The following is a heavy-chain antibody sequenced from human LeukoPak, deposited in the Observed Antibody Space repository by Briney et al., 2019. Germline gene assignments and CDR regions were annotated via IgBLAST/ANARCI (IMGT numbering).Heavy chain of an antibody. J-gene: IGHJ3*02. D-gene: IGHD3-22*01. CDR2: INHSGST. V-gene: IGHV4-34*01. Sequence: SETLSLTCAVYGGSFSGYYWSWIRQPPGKGLEWIGEINHSGSTNYNPSLKSRVTISVDTSKNQFSLKLSSVTAADTAVYYCAKNYYDSGGVMVDDAFDIWGQGTLVSVPS. CDR1: GGSFSGYY. CDR3: AKNYYDSGGVMVDDAFDI.